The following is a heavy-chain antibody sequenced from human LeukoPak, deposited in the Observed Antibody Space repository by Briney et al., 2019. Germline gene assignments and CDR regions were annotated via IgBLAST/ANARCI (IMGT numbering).Heavy chain of an antibody. V-gene: IGHV3-30*02. D-gene: IGHD6-19*01. CDR2: IRFDRNNK. CDR3: AREPYSSGWYGYFQH. Sequence: GGSLRLSCAASGFTFTSYDMHWVRQAPGKGLEWVAFIRFDRNNKYYADSVKGRFTISRDNSKNTMYLQTNSLRAEDTAVYYCAREPYSSGWYGYFQHWGQGTLVTVSS. J-gene: IGHJ1*01. CDR1: GFTFTSYD.